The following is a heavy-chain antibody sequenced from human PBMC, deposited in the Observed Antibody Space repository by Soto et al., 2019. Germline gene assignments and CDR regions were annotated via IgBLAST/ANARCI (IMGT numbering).Heavy chain of an antibody. V-gene: IGHV1-69*01. CDR2: IIPIFGTA. D-gene: IGHD1-26*01. CDR3: ARDGGRHSGGFDY. CDR1: GGTFSSYS. J-gene: IGHJ4*02. Sequence: QVQLVQSGADVKKPGSSVKVSCKASGGTFSSYSINWVRQAPGQGLEWMGEIIPIFGTANYAQKFQGRVTITADESTSTAYMQLSSLRSEDTAVYYCARDGGRHSGGFDYWGQGTLVTVSS.